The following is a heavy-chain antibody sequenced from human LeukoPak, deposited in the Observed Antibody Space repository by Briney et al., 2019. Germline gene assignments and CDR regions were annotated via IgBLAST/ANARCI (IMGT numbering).Heavy chain of an antibody. V-gene: IGHV1-8*01. Sequence: ASVKVSCKASGYTFTSYDINWVRQATGQGLEWMGWMNPNSGNTDYAQKFQGRVTMTRNTSISTAYMELSSLRSEDTAVYYCARAEYSGSYYYYYGMDVWGQGTTVTVSS. CDR1: GYTFTSYD. CDR2: MNPNSGNT. J-gene: IGHJ6*02. CDR3: ARAEYSGSYYYYYGMDV. D-gene: IGHD1-26*01.